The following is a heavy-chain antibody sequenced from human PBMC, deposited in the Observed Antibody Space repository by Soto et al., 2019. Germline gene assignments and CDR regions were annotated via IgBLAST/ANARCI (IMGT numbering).Heavy chain of an antibody. CDR3: ARPVRYCSSTSCYYMDV. J-gene: IGHJ6*03. Sequence: HPGGSLRLSCAASGFTFSSYSMNWVRQAPGKGLEWVSYISSSSSTIYYADSVKGRFTISRDNAKNSLYLQMNSLRAEDTAVYYCARPVRYCSSTSCYYMDVWGKGTTVTVS. V-gene: IGHV3-48*01. D-gene: IGHD2-2*01. CDR1: GFTFSSYS. CDR2: ISSSSSTI.